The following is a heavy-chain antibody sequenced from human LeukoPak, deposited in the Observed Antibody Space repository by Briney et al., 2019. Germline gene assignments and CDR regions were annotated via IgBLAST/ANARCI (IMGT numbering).Heavy chain of an antibody. D-gene: IGHD2-2*01. J-gene: IGHJ4*02. CDR1: GFTFSSYG. V-gene: IGHV3-30*02. Sequence: GGSLRLSCAASGFTFSSYGMHWVRQAPGKGLEWVAFIRYDGSNKYYADSVKGRFTISRDNFKNTLYLQMNSLRAEDTAVYYCAKASGYCSSTSCYALEWELLTLDYWGQGTLVTVSS. CDR3: AKASGYCSSTSCYALEWELLTLDY. CDR2: IRYDGSNK.